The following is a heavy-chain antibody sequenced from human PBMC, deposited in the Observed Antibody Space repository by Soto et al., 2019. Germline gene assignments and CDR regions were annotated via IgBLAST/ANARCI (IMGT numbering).Heavy chain of an antibody. V-gene: IGHV1-69*13. D-gene: IGHD6-13*01. Sequence: GASVKVSCKASGGTFSSYAISWVRQAPGQGLEWMGGIIPIFGTANYAQKFQGRVTITADESTSTAYMELSSLRSEDTAVYYCATSNFKGIAAPYYYYYGMDVWGQGTTVTVS. CDR3: ATSNFKGIAAPYYYYYGMDV. CDR2: IIPIFGTA. J-gene: IGHJ6*02. CDR1: GGTFSSYA.